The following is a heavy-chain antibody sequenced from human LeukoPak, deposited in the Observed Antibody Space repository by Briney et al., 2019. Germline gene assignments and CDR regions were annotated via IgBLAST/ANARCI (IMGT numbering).Heavy chain of an antibody. CDR2: FIPIFGTA. J-gene: IGHJ4*02. CDR3: ARGRPPAVNSGSELFDY. CDR1: GGTFSSYA. D-gene: IGHD1-26*01. V-gene: IGHV1-69*05. Sequence: ASVKVSCKASGGTFSSYAISWVRQAPGQGLEWMGGFIPIFGTANYAQKFQGRVTITTDESTSTAYMELSSLRSEDTAVYYCARGRPPAVNSGSELFDYWGQGTLVTVSS.